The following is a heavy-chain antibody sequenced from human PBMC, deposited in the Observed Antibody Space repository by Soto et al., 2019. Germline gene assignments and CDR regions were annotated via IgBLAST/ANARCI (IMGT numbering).Heavy chain of an antibody. CDR1: GYTFTSYY. Sequence: QVQLVQSGAEVKNPGASVKVSCKASGYTFTSYYMHWERQAPGQGLEWMGIINPSGGSTSYAQKVQGRVTRTRDTSTNTVSMELSSLRSEGTAVYYCARLYPGDPRDGYMSNNWFDPWGQGTLVNVSS. CDR2: INPSGGST. V-gene: IGHV1-46*03. D-gene: IGHD3-16*01. CDR3: ARLYPGDPRDGYMSNNWFDP. J-gene: IGHJ5*02.